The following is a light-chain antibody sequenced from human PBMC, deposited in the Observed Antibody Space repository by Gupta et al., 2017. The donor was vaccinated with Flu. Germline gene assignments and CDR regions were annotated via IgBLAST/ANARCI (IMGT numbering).Light chain of an antibody. Sequence: QSVVTQPPSVSGAPGQRVTISCTGSSSNIGAGYDVHWYRQLPGTAPKLLMHGDTNRPSGVPDRFFGSKSGSSASLAITGLQAEDEADYYCQSYDSSLSAVVFGGGTKLTVL. CDR2: GDT. V-gene: IGLV1-40*01. CDR3: QSYDSSLSAVV. CDR1: SSNIGAGYD. J-gene: IGLJ2*01.